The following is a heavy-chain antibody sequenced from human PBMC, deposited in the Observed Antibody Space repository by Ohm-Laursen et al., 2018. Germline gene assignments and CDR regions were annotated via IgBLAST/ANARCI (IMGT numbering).Heavy chain of an antibody. J-gene: IGHJ6*02. D-gene: IGHD5-24*01. CDR1: GSTFSSYA. CDR2: ISGSGGST. CDR3: AKEITSYYYYYYGMDV. V-gene: IGHV3-23*01. Sequence: SLRLSCAASGSTFSSYAMSWVRQAPGKGLEWVSAISGSGGSTYYADSVKGRFTISRDNSKNTLYLQMNSLRAKDTAVYYCAKEITSYYYYYYGMDVWGQGTTVTVSS.